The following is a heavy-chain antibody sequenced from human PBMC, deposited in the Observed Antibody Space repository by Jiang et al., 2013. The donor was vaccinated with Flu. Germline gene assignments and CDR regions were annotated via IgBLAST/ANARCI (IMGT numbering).Heavy chain of an antibody. J-gene: IGHJ4*02. CDR1: GFTFDDYA. CDR3: AKDIDGFPDYFDY. CDR2: ISWNSGSI. V-gene: IGHV3-9*01. Sequence: VQLLESGGGLVQPGRSLRLSCAASGFTFDDYAMHWVRQAPGKGLEWVSGISWNSGSIGYADSVKGRFTISRDNAKNSLYLQMNSLRAEDTALYYCAKDIDGFPDYFDYWGQGTLVTVSS. D-gene: IGHD2-2*03.